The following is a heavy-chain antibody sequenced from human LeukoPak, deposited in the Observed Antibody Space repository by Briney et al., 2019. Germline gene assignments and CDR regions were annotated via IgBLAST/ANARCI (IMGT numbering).Heavy chain of an antibody. D-gene: IGHD2-21*02. CDR1: GYAFTDYY. J-gene: IGHJ4*02. CDR2: INPNSGAT. CDR3: AKGHAVTAPFDF. V-gene: IGHV1-2*02. Sequence: ASVKVSCKASGYAFTDYYMYWVRQAPGQGLEWMGLINPNSGATNYAQKFQGRVTMSRDTSISTAYMELSSLISDDTAVYYCAKGHAVTAPFDFWGQGALVTVSS.